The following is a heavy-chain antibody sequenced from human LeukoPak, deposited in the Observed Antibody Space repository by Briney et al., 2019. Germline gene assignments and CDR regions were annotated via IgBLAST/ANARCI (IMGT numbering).Heavy chain of an antibody. CDR3: ARDHYDILTGYYNAY. V-gene: IGHV4-59*12. J-gene: IGHJ4*02. CDR2: IYYSGST. Sequence: SETLSLTCTVSGGSISSYYWSWIRQPPGKGLEWIGSIYYSGSTYYNPSLKSRVTISVDTSKNQFSLKLSSVTAADTAVYYCARDHYDILTGYYNAYWGQGTLVTVSS. D-gene: IGHD3-9*01. CDR1: GGSISSYY.